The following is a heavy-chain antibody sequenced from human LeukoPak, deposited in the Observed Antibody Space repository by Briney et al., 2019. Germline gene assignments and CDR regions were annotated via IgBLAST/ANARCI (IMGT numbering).Heavy chain of an antibody. D-gene: IGHD6-13*01. V-gene: IGHV3-48*03. Sequence: VGSLRLSCAASGLTFSGYEMNWVRQAPGKGLEWVSYIDNSGRTIYYADSVKGRFTISRDNAKNSLYLQMNSLRVEDTAVYYCSRWPHSDYWGQGILVSASS. CDR3: SRWPHSDY. J-gene: IGHJ4*02. CDR2: IDNSGRTI. CDR1: GLTFSGYE.